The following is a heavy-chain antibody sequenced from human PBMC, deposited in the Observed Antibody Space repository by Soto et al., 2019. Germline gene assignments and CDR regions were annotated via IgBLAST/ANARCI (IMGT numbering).Heavy chain of an antibody. V-gene: IGHV1-18*01. CDR3: ARDSENSSSTGDVDY. CDR1: GYTFTSYG. D-gene: IGHD6-6*01. CDR2: ISAYNGNT. J-gene: IGHJ4*02. Sequence: QVQLVQSGAEVKKPGASVKVSCKASGYTFTSYGISWVRQAPGQGLEWMGWISAYNGNTNYAQKLQGRVTMTTDTSKSKAYMEMRSLRSDDTAVYYCARDSENSSSTGDVDYWGQGTLVTVSA.